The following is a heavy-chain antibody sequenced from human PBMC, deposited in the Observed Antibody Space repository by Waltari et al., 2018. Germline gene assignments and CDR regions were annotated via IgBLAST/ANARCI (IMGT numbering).Heavy chain of an antibody. CDR1: GYSISSGYY. Sequence: QVQLQESGPGLVKPSETLSLTCAVSGYSISSGYYWGWIRQPPGKGLEWIGSIYHSGSTYYNPSLKSRVTISVDTSKNQFSLKLSSVTAADTAVYYCAGYSSSTPFDYWGQGTLVIVSS. CDR2: IYHSGST. CDR3: AGYSSSTPFDY. V-gene: IGHV4-38-2*01. D-gene: IGHD6-6*01. J-gene: IGHJ4*02.